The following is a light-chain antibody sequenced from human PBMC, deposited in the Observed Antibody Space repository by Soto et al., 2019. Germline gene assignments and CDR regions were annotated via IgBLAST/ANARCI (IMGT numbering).Light chain of an antibody. CDR1: QGIRSD. CDR2: AAS. CDR3: LQHNTYPPT. J-gene: IGKJ1*01. V-gene: IGKV1-17*01. Sequence: DIQMTQSPSSLSASVGDIVTITCRASQGIRSDLGWYQQKPGKAPKRLIYAASSLESGVPSRFSGSGSGTDFTLTISSLQPEDFATYYCLQHNTYPPTFGQGTKVEIK.